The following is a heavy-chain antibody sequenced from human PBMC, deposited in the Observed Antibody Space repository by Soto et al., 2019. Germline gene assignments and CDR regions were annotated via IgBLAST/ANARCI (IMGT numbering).Heavy chain of an antibody. D-gene: IGHD3-3*01. CDR3: ARRKNGAYYDFWSGSPGWFDP. V-gene: IGHV4-39*01. J-gene: IGHJ5*02. CDR1: GGSIGSSSYY. Sequence: SETLSLTCTVSGGSIGSSSYYWGWIRQPPGKGLEWIGSIYYSGSTYYNPSLKSRVTISVDTSKNQFSLKLSSVTAADTAVYYCARRKNGAYYDFWSGSPGWFDPWGQGTLVTVSS. CDR2: IYYSGST.